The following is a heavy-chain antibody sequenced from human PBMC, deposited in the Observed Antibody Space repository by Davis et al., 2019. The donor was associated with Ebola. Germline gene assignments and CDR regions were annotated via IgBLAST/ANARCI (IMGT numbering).Heavy chain of an antibody. V-gene: IGHV5-51*01. J-gene: IGHJ6*02. CDR3: ARLLIAAAGTTYYYGMDV. CDR2: IYPGDSDT. CDR1: GYSFTSYW. Sequence: GESLKISCKGSGYSFTSYWIGWVRQLPGKGLEWMGIIYPGDSDTRYSPSFQGQVTISADKSISTAYLQWSSLKASDTAMYYCARLLIAAAGTTYYYGMDVWGQGTTVTVSS. D-gene: IGHD6-13*01.